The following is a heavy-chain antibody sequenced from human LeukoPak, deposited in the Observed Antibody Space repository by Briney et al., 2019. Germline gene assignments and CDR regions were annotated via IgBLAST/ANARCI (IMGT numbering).Heavy chain of an antibody. V-gene: IGHV5-10-1*01. J-gene: IGHJ6*04. D-gene: IGHD1-14*01. CDR3: ARSNPFAHYYYYGIDV. CDR1: GYSFTSYW. CDR2: IDPSDSYT. Sequence: GESLRISCKGSGYSFTSYWISWVRQMPGKGLEWMGRIDPSDSYTNYSPSFQGHVTISADKSISTAYLQWSSLKASDTAMYYCARSNPFAHYYYYGIDVWGKGTTVTVSS.